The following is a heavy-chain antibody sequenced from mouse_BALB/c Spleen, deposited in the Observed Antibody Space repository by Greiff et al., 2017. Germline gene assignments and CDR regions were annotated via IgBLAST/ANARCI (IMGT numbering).Heavy chain of an antibody. D-gene: IGHD1-1*01. V-gene: IGHV1-69*01. J-gene: IGHJ4*01. CDR2: IDTSDSYT. Sequence: QVQLQQPGAELVMPGASVKMSCKASGYTFTDYWMHWVKQRPGQGLEWIGAIDTSDSYTSYNQKFKGKATLTVDESSSTAYMQLSSLTSEDSAVYYCARSSITTVPAMDYWGQGTSVTVSS. CDR3: ARSSITTVPAMDY. CDR1: GYTFTDYW.